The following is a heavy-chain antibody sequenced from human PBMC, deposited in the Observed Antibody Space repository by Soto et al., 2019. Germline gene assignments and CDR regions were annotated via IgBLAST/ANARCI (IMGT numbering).Heavy chain of an antibody. CDR1: GFTFSSYG. CDR2: ISYDGSNK. V-gene: IGHV3-30*18. D-gene: IGHD3-3*01. J-gene: IGHJ4*02. Sequence: QVQLVESGGGVVQPGRSLRLSCAASGFTFSSYGMHWVRQAPGKGLEWVAVISYDGSNKYYADSVKGRFTISRDNSKNTLYLQMNSLRAEDTAVYYCAKDSDFWSGYYFGYVDYWGQGTLVTVSS. CDR3: AKDSDFWSGYYFGYVDY.